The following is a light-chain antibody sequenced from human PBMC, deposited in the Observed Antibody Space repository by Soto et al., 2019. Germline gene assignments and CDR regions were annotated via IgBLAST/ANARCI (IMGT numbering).Light chain of an antibody. CDR1: QTVTSSY. CDR3: QQYGSSPWT. CDR2: GTS. Sequence: ETVLTQSPRSLSVSPGEGATLSCRASQTVTSSYLPWYQQTHGQAPRLLIYGTSSRATGIPDRFSGSGSGTDLTLTISRLEAEDFAVYYCQQYGSSPWTFGQGTKVEIK. V-gene: IGKV3-20*01. J-gene: IGKJ1*01.